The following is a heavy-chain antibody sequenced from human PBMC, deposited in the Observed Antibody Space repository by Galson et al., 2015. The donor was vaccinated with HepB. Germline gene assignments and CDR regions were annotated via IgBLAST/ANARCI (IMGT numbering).Heavy chain of an antibody. CDR2: MNPNSGNT. V-gene: IGHV1-8*01. CDR1: GYTFTSYD. Sequence: SVKVSCKASGYTFTSYDINWVRQATGQGLEWMGWMNPNSGNTGYAQKFQGRVTMTRNTSISTAYMELSSLRSEDTAVYYCARNPVLRFLEWLLNDAFDIWGQGTMVTVSS. D-gene: IGHD3-3*01. J-gene: IGHJ3*02. CDR3: ARNPVLRFLEWLLNDAFDI.